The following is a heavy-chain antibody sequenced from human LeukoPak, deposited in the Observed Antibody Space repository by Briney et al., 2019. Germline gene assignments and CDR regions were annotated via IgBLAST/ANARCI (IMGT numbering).Heavy chain of an antibody. CDR2: ISYDGSNK. V-gene: IGHV3-30-3*01. CDR3: ARSDRRVDY. CDR1: GFTFSSYA. Sequence: PGGSLRLSCAASGFTFSSYAMHWVRQAPGKGLEWVAVISYDGSNKYYADSVKGRFTISRDNSKNTLYLQMNSLRAEDTAVYYCARSDRRVDYWGQGTLVTVSS. J-gene: IGHJ4*02.